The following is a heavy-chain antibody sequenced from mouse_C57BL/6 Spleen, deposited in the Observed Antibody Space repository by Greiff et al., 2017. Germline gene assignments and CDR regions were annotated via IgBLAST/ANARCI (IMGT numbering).Heavy chain of an antibody. D-gene: IGHD1-1*01. J-gene: IGHJ1*03. CDR1: GYTFTDYY. CDR2: INPNNGGT. CDR3: ARSSGSSYPYWYFDV. Sequence: VQLQQSGPELVKPGASVKISCKASGYTFTDYYMNWVKQSHGKSLEWIGDINPNNGGTSYNQKFKGKATLTVDKSSSTAYMELRSLTSEDSAVYYCARSSGSSYPYWYFDVWGTGTTVTVSS. V-gene: IGHV1-26*01.